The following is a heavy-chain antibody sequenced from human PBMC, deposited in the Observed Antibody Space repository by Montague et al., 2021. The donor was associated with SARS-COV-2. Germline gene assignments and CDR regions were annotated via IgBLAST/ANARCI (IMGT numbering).Heavy chain of an antibody. V-gene: IGHV4-39*01. CDR1: GGSISSSSYY. J-gene: IGHJ5*02. CDR3: ARQGDQLLLEYWFDP. D-gene: IGHD2-2*01. Sequence: SETLSLTCTVSGGSISSSSYYWGWIRQPPGKVLEWIGSIYYSGSTYYNPSLKSRVTISVDTSKNQFSLKLSTVTAADTAVYYCARQGDQLLLEYWFDPWGQGTLVTVSS. CDR2: IYYSGST.